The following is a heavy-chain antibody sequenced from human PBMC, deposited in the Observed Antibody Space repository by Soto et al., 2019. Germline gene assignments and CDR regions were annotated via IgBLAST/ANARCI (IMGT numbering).Heavy chain of an antibody. V-gene: IGHV3-30-3*01. D-gene: IGHD6-19*01. CDR3: ARDDIPGIAVATYGMDV. CDR1: GFAFTSHA. Sequence: GGSLRLSCAASGFAFTSHALHWVRQAPGKGLEWVALISNDGGKKQHAESVEGRFTVSRDNSKNTLYLQMNSLRAEDTAVYYCARDDIPGIAVATYGMDVWGQGTTVTVSS. CDR2: ISNDGGKK. J-gene: IGHJ6*02.